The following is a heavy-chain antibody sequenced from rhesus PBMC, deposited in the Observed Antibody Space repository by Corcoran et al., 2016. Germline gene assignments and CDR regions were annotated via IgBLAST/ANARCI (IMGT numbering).Heavy chain of an antibody. J-gene: IGHJ4*01. V-gene: IGHV4-99*02. Sequence: QVQLQESGPGLVKPSETLSLTCAVSGYSISSGFYWGWIRQPPGKGLEYIGYIFGGDGGTYYNPSLKSRITIPQTPADGQFSLRLRSVTATGTAVYYCTRVQYSSSPIDYWGQGVRVTVSS. CDR3: TRVQYSSSPIDY. D-gene: IGHD6-43*01. CDR1: GYSISSGFY. CDR2: IFGGDGGT.